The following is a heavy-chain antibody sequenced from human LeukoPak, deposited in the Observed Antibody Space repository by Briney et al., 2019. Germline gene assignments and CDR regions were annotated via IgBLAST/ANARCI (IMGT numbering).Heavy chain of an antibody. CDR1: GGSFSGYY. CDR3: ARVPGYYYDSSGYDYFDY. CDR2: IYHSGST. J-gene: IGHJ4*02. D-gene: IGHD3-22*01. V-gene: IGHV4-34*01. Sequence: SETLSLTCAVYGGSFSGYYWSWIRQPPGKGLEWIGSIYHSGSTYYNPSLKSRVTISVDTSKNQFSLKLSSVTAADTAVYYCARVPGYYYDSSGYDYFDYWGQGTLVTVSS.